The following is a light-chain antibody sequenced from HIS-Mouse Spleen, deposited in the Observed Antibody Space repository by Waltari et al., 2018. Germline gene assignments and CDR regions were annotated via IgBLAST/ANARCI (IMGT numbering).Light chain of an antibody. CDR1: SSDVGGYNY. J-gene: IGLJ1*01. V-gene: IGLV2-11*01. CDR2: AVS. Sequence: QSALTQPRSVSGSPGQSVTISCTGTSSDVGGYNYVSWYQQHPGKAPKSMIYAVSKRPSGVPERFSGSKSSNTSSLTISGLQAEDEADYYCCSYAGSYTYVFGTGTKVTVL. CDR3: CSYAGSYTYV.